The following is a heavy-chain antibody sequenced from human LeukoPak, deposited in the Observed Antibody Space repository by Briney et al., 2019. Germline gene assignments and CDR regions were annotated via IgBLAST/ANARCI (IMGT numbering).Heavy chain of an antibody. Sequence: SETLSLTCTVSGGSISSHYWTWIRQPPGKGLEWIGYIYYRGGTNYNPSLQSRVTISVDTSKNQFSLKLSSVTAADTAVYYCASLHGYGSGRPWGQGTLVTVSS. J-gene: IGHJ5*02. CDR2: IYYRGGT. D-gene: IGHD3-10*01. V-gene: IGHV4-59*08. CDR1: GGSISSHY. CDR3: ASLHGYGSGRP.